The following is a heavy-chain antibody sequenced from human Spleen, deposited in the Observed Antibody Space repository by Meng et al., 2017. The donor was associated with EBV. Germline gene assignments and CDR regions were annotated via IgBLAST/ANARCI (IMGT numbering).Heavy chain of an antibody. J-gene: IGHJ4*02. CDR3: ARGGGSYRLDY. V-gene: IGHV1-18*01. D-gene: IGHD3-16*02. Sequence: QVQRLQSGTEVRNPWASGSGSCRPSGDSVISDGITWGRQAHGQGLEWMGWISGDNGKTDYRQKFQGRVTMTTDTSTSTAYMEVRSLRSDDTAVYFCARGGGSYRLDYWGQGTLVTVSS. CDR1: GDSVISDG. CDR2: ISGDNGKT.